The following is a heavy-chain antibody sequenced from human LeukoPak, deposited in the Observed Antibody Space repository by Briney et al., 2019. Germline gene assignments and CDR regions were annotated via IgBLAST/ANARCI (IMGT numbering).Heavy chain of an antibody. Sequence: ASVKVSCKASGYTFTNYGISWVRQAPGQGLEWMGWISAYNGNTNYAQNLQGRVTMTTDTSTSTAYMELRSLRSDDTAVYYCARSPPRYSNYNWFDPWSQGTLVTVSS. J-gene: IGHJ5*02. CDR2: ISAYNGNT. CDR1: GYTFTNYG. V-gene: IGHV1-18*01. CDR3: ARSPPRYSNYNWFDP. D-gene: IGHD6-13*01.